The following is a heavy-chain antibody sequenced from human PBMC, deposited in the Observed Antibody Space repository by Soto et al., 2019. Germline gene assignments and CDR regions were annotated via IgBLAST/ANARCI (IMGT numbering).Heavy chain of an antibody. J-gene: IGHJ4*02. CDR1: GDSVSSNSSA. D-gene: IGHD2-2*02. CDR2: TFYRSTWYD. CDR3: AREYCSLGSCYT. Sequence: SHTLSLTCVISGDSVSSNSSACKWIRQYPSRGLEWLGRTFYRSTWYDEYAISVKGRITINPDTSRNQVSLQLKSVTPEDTAVYYCAREYCSLGSCYTWGQGTLVTVSS. V-gene: IGHV6-1*01.